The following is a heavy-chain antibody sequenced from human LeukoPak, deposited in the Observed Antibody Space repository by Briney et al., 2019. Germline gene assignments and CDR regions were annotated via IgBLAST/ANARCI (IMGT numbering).Heavy chain of an antibody. J-gene: IGHJ4*02. D-gene: IGHD3-3*01. CDR2: VYTSGST. CDR3: ASDEITIFGVAPSY. V-gene: IGHV4-61*02. Sequence: SQTLSLTCTVSGGSISSGSYYWSWIRQPAGKGLEWIGRVYTSGSTNYNPSLKSRVTISVDTSKNQFSLKLSSVTAADTAVYYCASDEITIFGVAPSYWGQGTLVTVSS. CDR1: GGSISSGSYY.